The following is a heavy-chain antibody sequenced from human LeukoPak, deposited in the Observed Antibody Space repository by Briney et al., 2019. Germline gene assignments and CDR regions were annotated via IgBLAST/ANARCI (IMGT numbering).Heavy chain of an antibody. CDR1: GYTFTGYY. CDR2: INPNSGGT. Sequence: ASVKVSCKASGYTFTGYYMHWVRQAPGQGLEWMGWINPNSGGTNYAQMFQGRVTMTRDTSISTAYMELSRLRSDDTAVYYCATSLRATSGAFDIWGQGTMVTVSS. V-gene: IGHV1-2*02. D-gene: IGHD1-26*01. CDR3: ATSLRATSGAFDI. J-gene: IGHJ3*02.